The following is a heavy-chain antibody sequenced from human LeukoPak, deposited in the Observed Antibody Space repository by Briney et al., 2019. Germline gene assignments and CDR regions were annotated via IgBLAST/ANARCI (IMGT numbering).Heavy chain of an antibody. Sequence: ASVKVSCKVSGYTLTELSMHWVRQAPGKGLEWRGGLDPEDGETIYAQKFQGRVTMTEDTSTDTAYMELSSPRSEDTAVYYCATASSNIVLMVYRYFDRWGRGTLVTVSS. D-gene: IGHD2-8*01. V-gene: IGHV1-24*01. CDR1: GYTLTELS. J-gene: IGHJ2*01. CDR2: LDPEDGET. CDR3: ATASSNIVLMVYRYFDR.